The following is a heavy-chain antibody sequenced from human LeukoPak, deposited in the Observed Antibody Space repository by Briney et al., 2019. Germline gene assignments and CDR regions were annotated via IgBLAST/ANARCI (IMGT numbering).Heavy chain of an antibody. V-gene: IGHV3-48*01. Sequence: PGGSLRLSCVASGFIFSGYSMNWVRQAPGKGLEWVSSIGSSSRTIYYADSVKGRFTISRDNAKNSVYLQMDSLRAEDTAIYYCAKVGVAAATGDSWGQGTLVTVSS. CDR1: GFIFSGYS. CDR2: IGSSSRTI. D-gene: IGHD6-13*01. CDR3: AKVGVAAATGDS. J-gene: IGHJ4*02.